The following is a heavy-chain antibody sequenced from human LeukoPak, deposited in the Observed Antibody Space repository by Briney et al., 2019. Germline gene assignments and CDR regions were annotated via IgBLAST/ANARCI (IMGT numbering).Heavy chain of an antibody. CDR1: GGSFSGYY. CDR2: INHSGST. J-gene: IGHJ6*03. V-gene: IGHV4-34*01. CDR3: ARIFTYGSGSLYMDV. D-gene: IGHD3-10*01. Sequence: SEALSLTCAVYGGSFSGYYWSWIRQPPGKGLEWTGEINHSGSTNYNPSLKSRVTISVDTSKNQFSLKLSSVTAADTAVYYCARIFTYGSGSLYMDVWGKGTTVTISS.